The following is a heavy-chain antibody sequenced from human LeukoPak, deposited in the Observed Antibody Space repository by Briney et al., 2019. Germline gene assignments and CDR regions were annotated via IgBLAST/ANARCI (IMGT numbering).Heavy chain of an antibody. Sequence: SETLSLTCTVSGGSISSYYWSWIRQPPGKGLEWIGYIYYSGSTNYNPSLKSRVTISVDTSKNQFSLKLSSVTAADTAVYYCARGRSSGYYRRYFDYWGQGTLVTVSS. CDR3: ARGRSSGYYRRYFDY. CDR1: GGSISSYY. V-gene: IGHV4-59*12. CDR2: IYYSGST. J-gene: IGHJ4*02. D-gene: IGHD3-22*01.